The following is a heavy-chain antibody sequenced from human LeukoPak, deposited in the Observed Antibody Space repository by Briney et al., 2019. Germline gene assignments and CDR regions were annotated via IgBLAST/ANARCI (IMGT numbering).Heavy chain of an antibody. V-gene: IGHV3-23*01. J-gene: IGHJ4*02. CDR2: ISGSGGST. D-gene: IGHD1/OR15-1a*01. CDR1: RFTFSSYA. CDR3: AKVGKSDRNNFFTTKEKQLDY. Sequence: GGSLRLSCAASRFTFSSYAMSWVPQAPGKGLEWVSDISGSGGSTDYADSVKGRFTISRDNSKNTLYLQMNSLRAEDTAVYYCAKVGKSDRNNFFTTKEKQLDYWGQGTLLTVSS.